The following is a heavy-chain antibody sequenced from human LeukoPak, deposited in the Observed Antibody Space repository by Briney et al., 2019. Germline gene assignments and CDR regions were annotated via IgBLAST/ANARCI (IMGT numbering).Heavy chain of an antibody. D-gene: IGHD6-19*01. J-gene: IGHJ5*01. Sequence: ASETLSLTCAVYGGSFSGYYWSWIRQPPGKGLEWIGEINHSGSTNYNPSLKSRVTISVDTSKNQFSLKLSSVTAADTAVYYCAKPISGGLAVTADWFDPWGQGTLVVVSS. V-gene: IGHV4-34*01. CDR3: AKPISGGLAVTADWFDP. CDR2: INHSGST. CDR1: GGSFSGYY.